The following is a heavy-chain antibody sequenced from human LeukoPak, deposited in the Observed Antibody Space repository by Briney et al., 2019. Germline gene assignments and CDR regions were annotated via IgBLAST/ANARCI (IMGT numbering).Heavy chain of an antibody. CDR1: GFTFSSYW. D-gene: IGHD1-26*01. J-gene: IGHJ3*02. CDR3: ARYEWELGAFDI. Sequence: GGSLRLSCAASGFTFSSYWMHWVRQAPGKGLVWVSRINSDGSSTSYADSVKGRFTISRDNAKNTLCLQMNSLRAEDTAVYYCARYEWELGAFDIWGQGTMVTVSS. V-gene: IGHV3-74*01. CDR2: INSDGSST.